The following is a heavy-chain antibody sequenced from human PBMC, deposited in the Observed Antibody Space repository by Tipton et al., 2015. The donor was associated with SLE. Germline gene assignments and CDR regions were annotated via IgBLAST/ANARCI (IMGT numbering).Heavy chain of an antibody. D-gene: IGHD6-13*01. CDR3: ARSVPYSSSWANHLGYFQH. Sequence: QLVQSGAEVKKPGSSVKVSCKASGGTLNNYSFMWVRQAPGQGLESMGRIIPIFGTLDYAQRFQGRVTITADESTRTAYMELSSLRSEDTAVYYCARSVPYSSSWANHLGYFQHWGQGTLVTVSS. CDR2: IIPIFGTL. V-gene: IGHV1-69*18. CDR1: GGTLNNYS. J-gene: IGHJ1*01.